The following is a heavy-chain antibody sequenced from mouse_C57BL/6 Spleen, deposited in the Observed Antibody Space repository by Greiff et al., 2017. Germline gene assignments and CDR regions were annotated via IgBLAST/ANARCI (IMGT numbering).Heavy chain of an antibody. J-gene: IGHJ3*01. Sequence: VQLQQSGPVLVKPGASVKMSCKASGYTFTDYYMNWVKQSHGKSLEWIGVINPYNGGTSYNQKFKGKATLTVDKSSSTAYMELNSLTSEDSAVYYGARGITTVVDQAWFAYWGQGTLVTVSA. CDR1: GYTFTDYY. D-gene: IGHD1-1*01. CDR2: INPYNGGT. V-gene: IGHV1-19*01. CDR3: ARGITTVVDQAWFAY.